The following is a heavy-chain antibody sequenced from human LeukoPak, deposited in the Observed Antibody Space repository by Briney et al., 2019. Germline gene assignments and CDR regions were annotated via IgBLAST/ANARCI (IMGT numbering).Heavy chain of an antibody. CDR2: IYYSGST. CDR1: GGSISSYY. D-gene: IGHD5-24*01. J-gene: IGHJ4*02. Sequence: SETLSLTCTVSGGSISSYYWSWIRQPPGKGLEWIGYIYYSGSTNYNPSLKSRVTISVDTSKNQFSLKLSSVTAADTAVYYCARHGGIEMATSRFDYWGQGTLVTVSS. CDR3: ARHGGIEMATSRFDY. V-gene: IGHV4-59*08.